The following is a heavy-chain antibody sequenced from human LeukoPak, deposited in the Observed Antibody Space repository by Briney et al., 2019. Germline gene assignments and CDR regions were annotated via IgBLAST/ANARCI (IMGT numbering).Heavy chain of an antibody. CDR2: ISGSGGST. V-gene: IGHV3-23*01. D-gene: IGHD5-12*01. CDR3: AKAPNGGYDLDALDI. Sequence: GGSLRLSCAASGFTFSSYAMSWVRQAPGKWLEWVSAISGSGGSTYYADSVKGRFTISRDNSKNTLYLQMNSLRAEDTAVYYCAKAPNGGYDLDALDIWGQGTMVTVSS. CDR1: GFTFSSYA. J-gene: IGHJ3*02.